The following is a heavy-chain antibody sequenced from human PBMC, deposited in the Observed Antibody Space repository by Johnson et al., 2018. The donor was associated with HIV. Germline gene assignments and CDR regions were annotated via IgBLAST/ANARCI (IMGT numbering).Heavy chain of an antibody. CDR2: LFSGGST. J-gene: IGHJ3*02. V-gene: IGHV3-66*01. D-gene: IGHD1-14*01. CDR3: ARKCEPAGLAFDI. Sequence: VQLVESGGGLVQPGGSLRLSCAASGFTVSSYYMSWVRQAPGKGLEWVSVLFSGGSTYYADSVKGRFTISRDNSKNTLYLQMNSLRGEDTAVYYCARKCEPAGLAFDIWGQGTMVTVSS. CDR1: GFTVSSYY.